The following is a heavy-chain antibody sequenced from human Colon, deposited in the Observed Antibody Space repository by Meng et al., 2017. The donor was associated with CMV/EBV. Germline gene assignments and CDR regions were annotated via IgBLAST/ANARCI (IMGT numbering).Heavy chain of an antibody. CDR3: AGVGGHCSSTSCDIYYWFDP. D-gene: IGHD2-2*01. CDR2: IIPIFGTT. V-gene: IGHV1-69*05. J-gene: IGHJ5*02. CDR1: GGSLTSYT. Sequence: GGSLRLSCKASGGSLTSYTINWVRQAPGQGLEWMGGIIPIFGTTNYAQKFQGRVTITIDKSTTTAYMELNSLRSEDTAVYYCAGVGGHCSSTSCDIYYWFDPWGQGTLVTVSS.